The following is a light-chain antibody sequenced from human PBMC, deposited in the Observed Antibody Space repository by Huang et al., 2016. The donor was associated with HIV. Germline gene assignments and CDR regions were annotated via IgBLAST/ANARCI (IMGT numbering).Light chain of an antibody. J-gene: IGKJ2*01. CDR1: GGRGGG. CDR3: QQYNKWPYT. V-gene: IGKV3-15*01. Sequence: STRAGAPGDVCRLAGRRGGGRGGGLAWYRQRPGHAPGLLMVGTSTRASGVPARFSGGGSGTDFTLTITSLQSEDFVIYYCQQYNKWPYTFGLGTKLEIK. CDR2: GTS.